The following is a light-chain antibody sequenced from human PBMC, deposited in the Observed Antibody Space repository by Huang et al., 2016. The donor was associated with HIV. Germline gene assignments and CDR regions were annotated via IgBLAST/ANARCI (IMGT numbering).Light chain of an antibody. J-gene: IGKJ3*01. CDR3: QHRSNSGRIT. V-gene: IGKV3-11*01. CDR1: QIIGNY. CDR2: DAS. Sequence: EIVLIQSPATLSLSPGERATLSCRASQIIGNYLAWVQQKPGQAPRLIIYDASKRATGIPGRFSGSGSGTDFTLTISSLEPEDFALYFCQHRSNSGRITFGPGTRVHV.